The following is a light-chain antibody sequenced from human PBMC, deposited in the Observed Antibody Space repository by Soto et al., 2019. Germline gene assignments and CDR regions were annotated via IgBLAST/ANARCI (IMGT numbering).Light chain of an antibody. J-gene: IGKJ2*01. V-gene: IGKV3-20*01. Sequence: EIVLTQSPGTLSLSPGERATLSCRASQSVSSSYLAWYQQKPGQAPRLLIYGASSRATGIPDRFSGSGYGTDFTLTISRLEPEDFEVYYCQQYGSSPPYTFGQGTKMEIK. CDR3: QQYGSSPPYT. CDR2: GAS. CDR1: QSVSSSY.